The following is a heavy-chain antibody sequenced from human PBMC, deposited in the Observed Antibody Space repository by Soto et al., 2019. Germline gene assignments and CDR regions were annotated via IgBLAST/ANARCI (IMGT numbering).Heavy chain of an antibody. CDR2: INHSGST. CDR3: ARGITIFGVVIIPYFDY. CDR1: GGSFSGCY. Sequence: SETLSLTCAVYGGSFSGCYWSWIRQPPGKGLEWIGEINHSGSTNYKPSLKSRVTISVDTSKNQFSLKLSSVTAADTAVYYCARGITIFGVVIIPYFDYWGQGTLVTVSS. V-gene: IGHV4-34*01. D-gene: IGHD3-3*01. J-gene: IGHJ4*02.